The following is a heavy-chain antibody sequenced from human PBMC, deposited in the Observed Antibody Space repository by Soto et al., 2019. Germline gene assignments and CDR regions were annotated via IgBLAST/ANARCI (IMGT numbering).Heavy chain of an antibody. CDR3: ARDPAGSSWYYYYYMDV. J-gene: IGHJ6*03. V-gene: IGHV3-33*01. CDR2: IWYDGSNK. Sequence: GGSLRLSCAASGFTFSSYGMHWVRQAPGKGLEWVAVIWYDGSNKYYADSVKGRFTISRDNSKNTLYLQMNSLRAEDTAVYYCARDPAGSSWYYYYYMDVWGKGTTVTVSS. CDR1: GFTFSSYG. D-gene: IGHD6-13*01.